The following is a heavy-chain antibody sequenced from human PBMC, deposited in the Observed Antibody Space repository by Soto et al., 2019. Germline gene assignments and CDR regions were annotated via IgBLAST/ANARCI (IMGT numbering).Heavy chain of an antibody. CDR2: TVFGGNTI. CDR3: ASASFPYYYNSTGYGEALVP. D-gene: IGHD3-22*01. Sequence: GGPLRLSCAASGFIFSAFYMSWIRQAPGKGREWRSYTVFGGNTIYYADSMKARFTVSRDNAKNSLYLQKNSLRVEDTDVYDCASASFPYYYNSTGYGEALVPWGQGTVVTVYS. V-gene: IGHV3-11*01. CDR1: GFIFSAFY. J-gene: IGHJ5*02.